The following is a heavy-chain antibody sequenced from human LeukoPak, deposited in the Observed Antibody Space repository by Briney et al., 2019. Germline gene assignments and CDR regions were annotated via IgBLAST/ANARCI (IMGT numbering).Heavy chain of an antibody. D-gene: IGHD3-22*01. Sequence: SSETLSLTCTVSGGSISEGNHFWTWIRQPAGKGLEWIGRIFPGGSVNYNPSLESRLTLSIDTSKNQFSLKLSSVTAADTAVYYCARAVGVDYYDSSGYLFDYWGQGTLVTVSS. V-gene: IGHV4-4*07. CDR3: ARAVGVDYYDSSGYLFDY. CDR2: IFPGGSV. CDR1: GGSISEGNHF. J-gene: IGHJ4*02.